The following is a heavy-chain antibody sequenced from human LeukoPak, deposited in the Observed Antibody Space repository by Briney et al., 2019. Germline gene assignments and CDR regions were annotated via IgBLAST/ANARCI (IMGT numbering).Heavy chain of an antibody. D-gene: IGHD5-18*01. Sequence: GGSLRLSCAASGFTFSRYAMSWVRQAPGKGLEWVSAISGSGGSTYYADSVKGRFTISRDNSKNTLYLQMNSLRAEDTAVYYCAKDVAIQLWLWYFDYWGQGTLVTVSS. J-gene: IGHJ4*02. CDR1: GFTFSRYA. V-gene: IGHV3-23*01. CDR3: AKDVAIQLWLWYFDY. CDR2: ISGSGGST.